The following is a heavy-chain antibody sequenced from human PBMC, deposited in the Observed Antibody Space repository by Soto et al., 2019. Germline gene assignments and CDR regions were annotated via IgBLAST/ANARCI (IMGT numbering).Heavy chain of an antibody. J-gene: IGHJ5*02. D-gene: IGHD6-13*01. CDR1: GFTFSSYG. Sequence: QVQLVESGGGVVQPGRSLRLSCAASGFTFSSYGMHWVRQAPGKGLEWVAVIWYDGSNKYYADSVKGRFTTSRDNSKNTLYLQMNSLRAEDTAVYYCARDLYSSSWYWFDPWGQGTLVTVSS. V-gene: IGHV3-33*01. CDR3: ARDLYSSSWYWFDP. CDR2: IWYDGSNK.